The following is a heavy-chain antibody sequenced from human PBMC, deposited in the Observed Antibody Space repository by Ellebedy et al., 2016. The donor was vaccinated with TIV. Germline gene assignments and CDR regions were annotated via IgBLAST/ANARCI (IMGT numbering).Heavy chain of an antibody. CDR1: GGSISPYY. J-gene: IGHJ3*02. CDR2: ISYSGST. Sequence: MPSETLSLTCTVSGGSISPYYWSWTRQPPGKGLEWIGYISYSGSTNYNPSLKSRVPISVDTSKNQFSLRLSSVTAADTAVYYCARVVWQQPVSYAFDIWGQGTMVTVSS. D-gene: IGHD6-13*01. CDR3: ARVVWQQPVSYAFDI. V-gene: IGHV4-59*01.